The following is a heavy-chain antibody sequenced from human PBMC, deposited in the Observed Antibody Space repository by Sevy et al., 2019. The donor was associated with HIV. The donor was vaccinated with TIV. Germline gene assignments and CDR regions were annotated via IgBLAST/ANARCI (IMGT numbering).Heavy chain of an antibody. J-gene: IGHJ4*02. D-gene: IGHD6-25*01. CDR1: GFTLSSYW. V-gene: IGHV3-7*01. Sequence: GGSLRLSCVASGFTLSSYWMSWVRQAPGKGLEWVANINQDGSQKYYVDSVKGRFTVSRDTAKNSLYLQMNSLRAEDTAVYYCARAIAAAASYWGQGTLVTVSS. CDR2: INQDGSQK. CDR3: ARAIAAAASY.